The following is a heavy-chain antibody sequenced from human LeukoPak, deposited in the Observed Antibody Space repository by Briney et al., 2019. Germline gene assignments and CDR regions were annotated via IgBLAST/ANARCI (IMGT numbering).Heavy chain of an antibody. V-gene: IGHV1-46*01. CDR1: GYTFTSYY. J-gene: IGHJ5*02. D-gene: IGHD3-3*01. Sequence: GASVKVSCKASGYTFTSYYMHWVRQAPGQGLEWMGIINPSGGSTSYAQKFQGRVTMTRDTSTSTVYMELSSLRSEDTAVYYCARDHVVLRFLEWTDNWFDPWGQGTLVTVSS. CDR3: ARDHVVLRFLEWTDNWFDP. CDR2: INPSGGST.